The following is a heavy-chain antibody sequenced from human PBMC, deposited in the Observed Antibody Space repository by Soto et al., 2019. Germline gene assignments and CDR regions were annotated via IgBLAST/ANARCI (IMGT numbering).Heavy chain of an antibody. CDR3: TLSYGDSYYYYSGMDV. Sequence: GESLKISCEGSGFSFSKYTVGWVRQIPGNGLEWMGIIHPGDSDTRYSPSCQGQVTISADKSISTAYLQWSSLKASDTAMYYCTLSYGDSYYYYSGMDVWGQGTTVTVSS. CDR1: GFSFSKYT. J-gene: IGHJ6*02. CDR2: IHPGDSDT. D-gene: IGHD4-17*01. V-gene: IGHV5-51*01.